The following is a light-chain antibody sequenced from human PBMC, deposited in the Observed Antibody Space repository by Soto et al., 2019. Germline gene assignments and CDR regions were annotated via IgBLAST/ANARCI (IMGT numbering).Light chain of an antibody. Sequence: EIVLTQSPATLSLSPGERGTLSCRASQSVSSYLAWYQQKPGQAPRLLIYDASNRATGIPARFSGSGSGTDFTLTISSLEPEDSAVYYCQQYVSIPLTFGGGTKVDIK. CDR3: QQYVSIPLT. CDR2: DAS. J-gene: IGKJ4*01. CDR1: QSVSSY. V-gene: IGKV3-11*01.